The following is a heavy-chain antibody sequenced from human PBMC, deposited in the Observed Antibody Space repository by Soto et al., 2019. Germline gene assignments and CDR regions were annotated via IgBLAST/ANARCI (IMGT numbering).Heavy chain of an antibody. CDR3: ARDSSDCTNGVCYSRN. Sequence: GGSLRLSCAASGFTFSSYSMNWVRQAPGKGLEWVSSISSSSSYIYYADSVKGRFTISRDNAKNSLYLQMNSLRAEDTAVYYCARDSSDCTNGVCYSRNWGQGTLVTVSA. J-gene: IGHJ4*02. D-gene: IGHD2-8*01. CDR2: ISSSSSYI. V-gene: IGHV3-21*01. CDR1: GFTFSSYS.